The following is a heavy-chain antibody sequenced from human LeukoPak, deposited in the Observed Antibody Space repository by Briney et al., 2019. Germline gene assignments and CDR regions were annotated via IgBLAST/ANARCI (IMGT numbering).Heavy chain of an antibody. CDR2: ISSSSSYI. V-gene: IGHV3-21*01. Sequence: GGSLRLSCAASGFTFSSYSMNWVRQAPGKGLEWVSSISSSSSYIYYADSVKGRFTISRDNAKNSLYLQMNSLRAEDTAVYYCARAGTIYWGNWFDPWGQGTLVTVSS. J-gene: IGHJ5*02. D-gene: IGHD1-1*01. CDR3: ARAGTIYWGNWFDP. CDR1: GFTFSSYS.